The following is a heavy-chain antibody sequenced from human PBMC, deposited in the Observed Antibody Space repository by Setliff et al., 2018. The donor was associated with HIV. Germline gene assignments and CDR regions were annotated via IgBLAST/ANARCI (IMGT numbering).Heavy chain of an antibody. CDR3: TRRINFGSGYYKDHAFDL. V-gene: IGHV4-61*09. CDR1: GGSINRGNYY. D-gene: IGHD3-3*01. CDR2: IHTSVST. J-gene: IGHJ3*01. Sequence: KPSETLSLTCSVSGGSINRGNYYWSWIRRPAGKGLGWIGHIHTSVSTYYNPSLKRRITISVDTSKNQFSLKLTSVTAADTAIYFCTRRINFGSGYYKDHAFDLWGQGTMVTVSS.